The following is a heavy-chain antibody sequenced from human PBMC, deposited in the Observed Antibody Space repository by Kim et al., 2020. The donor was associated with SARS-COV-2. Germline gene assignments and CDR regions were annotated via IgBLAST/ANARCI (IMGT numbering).Heavy chain of an antibody. D-gene: IGHD7-27*01. Sequence: GGSLRLSCAASGRTFINAWMSWVRQAPGKGLEWVGRIKSKTDGGTTDYAAPVKGRFTISRDDSKDTFYLQMNSLKSEDTAVYYCTTDSSYWGSHGYFDYWGPGTLVTVSS. V-gene: IGHV3-15*01. CDR3: TTDSSYWGSHGYFDY. CDR2: IKSKTDGGTT. J-gene: IGHJ4*02. CDR1: GRTFINAW.